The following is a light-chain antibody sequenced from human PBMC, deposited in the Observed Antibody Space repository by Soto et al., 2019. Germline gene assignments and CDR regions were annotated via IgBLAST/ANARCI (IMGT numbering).Light chain of an antibody. J-gene: IGKJ2*01. Sequence: EIVLTQSPDTLSLSPGERATLSCRASQSISSTHLVWYQQKPGQAPSLLIYGASSRATGIPDRFSGSGSGTDFTLTISRLEPEDFAVYYCQQYGSSPPYTFGQGTKVDIK. CDR2: GAS. CDR3: QQYGSSPPYT. CDR1: QSISSTH. V-gene: IGKV3-20*01.